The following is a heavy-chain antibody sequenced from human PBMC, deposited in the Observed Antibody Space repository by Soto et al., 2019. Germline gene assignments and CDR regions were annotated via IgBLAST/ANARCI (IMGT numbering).Heavy chain of an antibody. V-gene: IGHV3-30*18. Sequence: QVQLVESGGGVVQPGRSLRLSCAASGFTFSSYGMHWVRQAPGKGLEWVAVISYDGSNKYYADSVKGRFTISRDNSKNTLYLQMNSLRAEDTAVYYCAKAMEPAAGAPDAFDIWGQGTMVTVSS. CDR3: AKAMEPAAGAPDAFDI. J-gene: IGHJ3*02. CDR1: GFTFSSYG. D-gene: IGHD2-2*01. CDR2: ISYDGSNK.